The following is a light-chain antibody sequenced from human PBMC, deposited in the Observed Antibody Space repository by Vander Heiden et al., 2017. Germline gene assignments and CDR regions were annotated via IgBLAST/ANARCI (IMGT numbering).Light chain of an antibody. CDR1: SSNIGAGYD. Sequence: QSVLTQPPSVSRAPGQRVTISCTGSSSNIGAGYDVDWYQQLPGTAPKLLIYDNNNRPSGVPDRFSGSKSGTSASLAITGLQAEDEADYYCQSYDSSLSGSYVFGTGTKVTVL. V-gene: IGLV1-40*01. CDR3: QSYDSSLSGSYV. CDR2: DNN. J-gene: IGLJ1*01.